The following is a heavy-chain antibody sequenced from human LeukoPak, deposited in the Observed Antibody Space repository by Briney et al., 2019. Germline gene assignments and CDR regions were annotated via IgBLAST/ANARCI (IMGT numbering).Heavy chain of an antibody. CDR1: GFTFSNYW. J-gene: IGHJ3*02. V-gene: IGHV3-74*01. CDR3: ARGGSWNVYERGAFDI. Sequence: GGSLRLSCAASGFTFSNYWMHWVRQAPGKGLVWVSRINSDGINTSYADSVKGRFTISRDNAKNSLFLQMNSLRTEDTAVYYCARGGSWNVYERGAFDIWGQGTLVTVSS. D-gene: IGHD1-1*01. CDR2: INSDGINT.